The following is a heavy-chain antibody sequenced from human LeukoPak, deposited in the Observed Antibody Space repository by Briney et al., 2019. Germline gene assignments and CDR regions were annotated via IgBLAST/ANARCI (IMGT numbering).Heavy chain of an antibody. CDR2: ISANNGDT. Sequence: ASVKVSCKASGYTFTSYGLNWVRQAPGQGLEWMGWISANNGDTNYAQKLQGRVTMTTDTSTRTAYMELRSLRSDDTAVYYCARITYDSSGYYYRAAEAAFDYWGQGTLVTVSS. D-gene: IGHD3-22*01. J-gene: IGHJ4*02. V-gene: IGHV1-18*01. CDR1: GYTFTSYG. CDR3: ARITYDSSGYYYRAAEAAFDY.